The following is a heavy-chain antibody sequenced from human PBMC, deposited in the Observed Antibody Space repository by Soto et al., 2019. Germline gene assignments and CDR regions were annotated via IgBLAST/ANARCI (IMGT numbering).Heavy chain of an antibody. CDR2: INHSGST. Sequence: SETLSLPCALYGGSFSGYYWSWIRQPPGKGLEWIGEINHSGSTTYNPSLKSRVTISVDTSKTQFSLKLGSVTAAETAVYYCAIIQREQQLDYTYYMDVLGQGTMVTVSS. V-gene: IGHV4-34*01. CDR3: AIIQREQQLDYTYYMDV. J-gene: IGHJ6*02. D-gene: IGHD6-13*01. CDR1: GGSFSGYY.